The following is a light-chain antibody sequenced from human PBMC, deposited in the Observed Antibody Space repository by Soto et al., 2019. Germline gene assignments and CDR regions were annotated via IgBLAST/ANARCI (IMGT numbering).Light chain of an antibody. CDR2: LAS. CDR1: QSLLHSDGYNY. CDR3: MQALQTPT. J-gene: IGKJ4*01. Sequence: EIVMTQYPLSLPVTPGEPAAISCRSSQSLLHSDGYNYLAWYLQRPGHSPQLLIDLASSRASGVPDRFSGSGSGTDFTLKISRVEAEDVGVYYCMQALQTPTFGGGTKVDIK. V-gene: IGKV2-28*01.